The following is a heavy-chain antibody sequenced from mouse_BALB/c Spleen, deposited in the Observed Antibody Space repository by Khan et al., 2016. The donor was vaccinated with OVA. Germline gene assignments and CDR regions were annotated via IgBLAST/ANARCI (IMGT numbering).Heavy chain of an antibody. D-gene: IGHD1-1*01. V-gene: IGHV2-9-2*01. CDR1: DFSLSNYD. Sequence: QVQLKQSGPGLAAPSQSLSITCTVSDFSLSNYDISWFRQPPGKGLEWLGLIWPGGGTNYYSAFMSRLSISKDNSKSQVFLKMTSLQTDDTAIYYCERGLLKWGQGTSVTVSS. CDR2: IWPGGGT. CDR3: ERGLLK. J-gene: IGHJ4*01.